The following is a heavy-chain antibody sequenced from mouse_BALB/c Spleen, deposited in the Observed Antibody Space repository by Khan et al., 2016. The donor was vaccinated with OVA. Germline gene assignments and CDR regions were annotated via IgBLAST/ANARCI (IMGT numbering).Heavy chain of an antibody. Sequence: VQLKQSGPGLVKPSQSLSLTCSVTGYSITSDYAWNWNRQFPGNKLEWMGYISYSGSTSYNPSLKSRISITRDTSKNQFFLQLKSVTTEDTATYYCATWESWYGSRGGFDYWGQGTTLTVSS. D-gene: IGHD1-1*01. CDR1: GYSITSDYA. CDR3: ATWESWYGSRGGFDY. CDR2: ISYSGST. V-gene: IGHV3-2*02. J-gene: IGHJ2*01.